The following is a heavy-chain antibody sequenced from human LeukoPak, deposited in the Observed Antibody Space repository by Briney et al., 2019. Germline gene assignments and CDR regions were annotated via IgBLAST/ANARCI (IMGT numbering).Heavy chain of an antibody. CDR1: GGSISSGSYY. V-gene: IGHV4-61*02. J-gene: IGHJ4*02. D-gene: IGHD3-3*01. CDR3: AGITIFGVVII. Sequence: SETLSLTCTVSGGSISSGSYYWSWIRQPAGKGLEWIGRIYTSGSTNYNPSLKSRVTISVDTSKNQFSLKLSSVTAADTAVYYCAGITIFGVVIIWDQGTLVTVSS. CDR2: IYTSGST.